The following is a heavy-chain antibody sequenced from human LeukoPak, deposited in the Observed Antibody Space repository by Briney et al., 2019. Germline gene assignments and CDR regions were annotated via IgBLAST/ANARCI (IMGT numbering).Heavy chain of an antibody. D-gene: IGHD5-24*01. CDR1: GGSISSGGYS. Sequence: SQTLSLTCAVSGGSISSGGYSWSWIRQPPGKGLEWIGYIYHSGSTYYNPSLKSRVTISVDRSKNQFSLKLSFVTAADTAVYYCAGTRDGYNPFWGQGTLVTVSS. CDR2: IYHSGST. V-gene: IGHV4-30-2*01. CDR3: AGTRDGYNPF. J-gene: IGHJ4*02.